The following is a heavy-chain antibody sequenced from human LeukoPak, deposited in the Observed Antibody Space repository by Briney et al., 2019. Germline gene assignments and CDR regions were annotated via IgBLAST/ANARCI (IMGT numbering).Heavy chain of an antibody. CDR3: AITMNDDYYDSSGYVDY. J-gene: IGHJ4*02. CDR2: IWYDGSTK. Sequence: PGRSLRLSCAASGFSFKDTGMHWVRQAPGKGPEWLTIIWYDGSTKYYAVSVKGRFTVSRDNSKNILYLQMNSLRAEDTAVYYCAITMNDDYYDSSGYVDYWGQGTLVTVSS. CDR1: GFSFKDTG. V-gene: IGHV3-33*01. D-gene: IGHD3-22*01.